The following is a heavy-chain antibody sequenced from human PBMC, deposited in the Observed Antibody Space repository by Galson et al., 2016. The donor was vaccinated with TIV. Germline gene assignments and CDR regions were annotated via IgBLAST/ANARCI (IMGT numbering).Heavy chain of an antibody. D-gene: IGHD4-23*01. CDR1: GFPVSDNY. Sequence: SLRLSCAASGFPVSDNYMTWVRRAPGKGLEWVSIIHTGGNTNYADSVRGRFTISRDNAKNTVHLQMSRLRAEDAAVYYCARERRHCGNECFLQYYYGMDVWGRGTTVTVSS. CDR2: IHTGGNT. J-gene: IGHJ6*02. CDR3: ARERRHCGNECFLQYYYGMDV. V-gene: IGHV3-66*02.